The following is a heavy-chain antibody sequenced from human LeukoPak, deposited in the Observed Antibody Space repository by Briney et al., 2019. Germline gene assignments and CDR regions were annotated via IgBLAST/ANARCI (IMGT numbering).Heavy chain of an antibody. CDR1: GGSFSGYY. Sequence: PSETLSLTCAVYGGSFSGYYWSWIRQPPGKGLEWIGEINHSGSTNYNPSLKSRVTISVDTSKNQFSLKLSSVTAADTAVYYCARDGGAVAGGIDYWGQGTLVTVSS. J-gene: IGHJ4*02. D-gene: IGHD6-19*01. V-gene: IGHV4-34*01. CDR2: INHSGST. CDR3: ARDGGAVAGGIDY.